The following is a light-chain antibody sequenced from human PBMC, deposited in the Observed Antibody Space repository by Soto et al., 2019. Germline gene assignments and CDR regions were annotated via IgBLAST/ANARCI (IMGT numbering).Light chain of an antibody. CDR1: SSDVGGYNY. CDR3: SSYTATNTYV. V-gene: IGLV2-14*01. Sequence: QSVLTQPASVSGSPGQSITISCTGTSSDVGGYNYVSWYQQHSGKAPKLIIYEVSKRPSGVSNRFSGSKSGNTASLTISGLQAEDEADYYCSSYTATNTYVFGTGTKVTVL. J-gene: IGLJ1*01. CDR2: EVS.